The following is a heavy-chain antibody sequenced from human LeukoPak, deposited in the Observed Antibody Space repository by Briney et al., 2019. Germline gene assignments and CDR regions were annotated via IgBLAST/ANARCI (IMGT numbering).Heavy chain of an antibody. J-gene: IGHJ4*02. Sequence: GGSLRLSCAGSGFTVSSSYMSWVRQAPGRGLEWVSILYSGGSIFYADSVKGRFTISRDISKNMLHLQMNSLRADDTAVYYCAKDTASDYWGQGTLVTVSS. CDR1: GFTVSSSY. CDR2: LYSGGSI. CDR3: AKDTASDY. V-gene: IGHV3-66*01.